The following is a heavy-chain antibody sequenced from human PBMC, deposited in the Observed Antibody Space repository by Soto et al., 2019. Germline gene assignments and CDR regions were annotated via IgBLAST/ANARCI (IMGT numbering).Heavy chain of an antibody. V-gene: IGHV4-59*01. Sequence: ETLSLNCPVSGVSISSYYWSWIRQPPGKGLEWIGYIYYSGSTNYNPSLKSRVTISVDTSKNQFSLKRSSVTAADTAVYYCARGGQLCPYYFDYWGQGTLVTVYS. D-gene: IGHD5-18*01. CDR2: IYYSGST. J-gene: IGHJ4*02. CDR3: ARGGQLCPYYFDY. CDR1: GVSISSYY.